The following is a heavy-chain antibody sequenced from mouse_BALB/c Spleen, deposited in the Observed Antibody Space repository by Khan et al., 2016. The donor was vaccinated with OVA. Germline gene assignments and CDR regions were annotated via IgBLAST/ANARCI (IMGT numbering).Heavy chain of an antibody. CDR3: VMSFRYGSSTLFAQ. CDR2: IDPSDSYT. CDR1: GYPLTSYW. J-gene: IGHJ3*01. Sequence: QVQLQQPGAELVKPGASVKLSCKAPGYPLTSYWLHWVKQRPGQGLEWIGEIDPSDSYTNYNQKFKGKATVTVDKSSSTTYMQLSSLTSEDSTVYYCVMSFRYGSSTLFAQWGQGTLVTVSA. D-gene: IGHD1-1*01. V-gene: IGHV1-69*02.